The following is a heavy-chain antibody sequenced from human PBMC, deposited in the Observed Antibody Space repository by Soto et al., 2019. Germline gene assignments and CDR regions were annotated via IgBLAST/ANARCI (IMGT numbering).Heavy chain of an antibody. V-gene: IGHV3-53*01. Sequence: PGGSLRLSCATSGVTVSSSYMSWVRQAPGKGLEWVSAIYSGGTTYYADSVKGRFTISRDNSKNTLFLQMNSLRAEDTAVYYCAKDLVEGVPYWGQGTLVTVSS. D-gene: IGHD1-26*01. J-gene: IGHJ4*02. CDR2: IYSGGTT. CDR3: AKDLVEGVPY. CDR1: GVTVSSSY.